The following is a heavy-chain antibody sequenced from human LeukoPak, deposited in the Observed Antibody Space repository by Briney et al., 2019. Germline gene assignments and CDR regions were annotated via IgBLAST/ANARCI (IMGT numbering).Heavy chain of an antibody. D-gene: IGHD2-21*02. V-gene: IGHV4-61*02. J-gene: IGHJ3*02. CDR3: AREVVTAIRDAFDI. CDR1: GGSISSSSYY. Sequence: SETLSLTCTVSGGSISSSSYYWSWIRQPAGKGLEWIGRIYTSGSTNYNPSLKSRVTMSVDTSKNQFSLKLSSVTAADTAVYYCAREVVTAIRDAFDIWGQGTMVTVSS. CDR2: IYTSGST.